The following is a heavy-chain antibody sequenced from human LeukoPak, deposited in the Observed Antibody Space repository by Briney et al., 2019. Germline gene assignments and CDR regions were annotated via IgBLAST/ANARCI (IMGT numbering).Heavy chain of an antibody. D-gene: IGHD4-11*01. V-gene: IGHV5-51*01. CDR1: GYSFTSYW. Sequence: GESLKISCKGSGYSFTSYWIGWVRQMPGKGLEWMGIIYPGDSDTRYSPSFQGQVTISADKSISTAYLQWSSLKASDTATYYCATLYSNYPNWFDPWGQGTLVTVSS. CDR3: ATLYSNYPNWFDP. CDR2: IYPGDSDT. J-gene: IGHJ5*02.